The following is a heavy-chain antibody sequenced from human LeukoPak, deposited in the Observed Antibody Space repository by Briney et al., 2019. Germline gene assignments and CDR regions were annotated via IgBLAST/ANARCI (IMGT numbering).Heavy chain of an antibody. CDR2: INSDGSEG. CDR1: GFTFNGFW. CDR3: ARSSYSSLSSV. J-gene: IGHJ3*01. D-gene: IGHD6-6*01. Sequence: PGGSLRLSCAVSGFTFNGFWMSWSRQAPGKGLEWVASINSDGSEGYYADVVKGRFTISRDNAKNSLYLQINSLRAEDTAVYYCARSSYSSLSSVWGQGTMVTVSS. V-gene: IGHV3-7*03.